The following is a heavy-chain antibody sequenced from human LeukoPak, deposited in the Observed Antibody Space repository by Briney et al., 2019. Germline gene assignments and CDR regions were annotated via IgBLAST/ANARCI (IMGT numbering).Heavy chain of an antibody. CDR2: IRYDGGNK. Sequence: GGSLRLSCAASGFTFSSYGMHWVRQAPGKGLEWGAFIRYDGGNKHYADSVKGRFTISRDNYKNTLYLQMNSLRAEDTAVYYCAKDQDILTGYLDYWGQGTLVTVSS. J-gene: IGHJ4*02. CDR3: AKDQDILTGYLDY. V-gene: IGHV3-30*02. CDR1: GFTFSSYG. D-gene: IGHD3-9*01.